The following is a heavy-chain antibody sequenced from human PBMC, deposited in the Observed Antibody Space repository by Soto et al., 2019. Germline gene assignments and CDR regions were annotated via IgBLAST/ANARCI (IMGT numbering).Heavy chain of an antibody. CDR3: AVGASRGGTGTRVDP. Sequence: QVQLVQSGAEVKKPGASVKVSCKASGYTFTGYYMHWVRQAPGQGLEWMGWINPNSGGTNYAQKFQGRVTMTRDTSISTAYMELSRLRSDDTAVYYCAVGASRGGTGTRVDPWGQGTLVTVSS. CDR2: INPNSGGT. CDR1: GYTFTGYY. D-gene: IGHD1-1*01. V-gene: IGHV1-2*02. J-gene: IGHJ5*02.